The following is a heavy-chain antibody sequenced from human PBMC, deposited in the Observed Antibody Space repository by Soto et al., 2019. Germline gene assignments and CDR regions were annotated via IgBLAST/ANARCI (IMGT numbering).Heavy chain of an antibody. J-gene: IGHJ6*02. CDR2: IYYSGST. CDR1: GGSISSSSYY. Sequence: SETLSLTCTVSGGSISSSSYYWGWIRQPPGKGLEWIGSIYYSGSTYYNPSLKSRVTISVDTSKNQFSLKLSSVTAADTAVYYCARTRYYYYGMDVWGQGTTVTVSS. V-gene: IGHV4-39*01. CDR3: ARTRYYYYGMDV.